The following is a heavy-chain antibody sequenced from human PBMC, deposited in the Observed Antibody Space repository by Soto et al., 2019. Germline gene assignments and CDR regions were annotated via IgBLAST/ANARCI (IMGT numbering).Heavy chain of an antibody. V-gene: IGHV4-30-2*01. Sequence: PSETLSLTCAVSGGSISSGGYSWSWIRQPPGKGLEWIGYIYHSGSTYYNSSLKSRVTISVDRSKNQFSLKLSSVTAADTAVYYWARVPTPLGQGTLGTVSS. CDR2: IYHSGST. J-gene: IGHJ5*02. D-gene: IGHD2-2*01. CDR1: GGSISSGGYS. CDR3: ARVPTP.